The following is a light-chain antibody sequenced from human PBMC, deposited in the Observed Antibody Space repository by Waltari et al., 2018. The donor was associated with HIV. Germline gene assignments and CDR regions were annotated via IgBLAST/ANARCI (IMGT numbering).Light chain of an antibody. CDR1: SSDVGGYNY. CDR2: DVS. J-gene: IGLJ2*01. Sequence: QSALTQPASVSGSPGQSITISCTGTSSDVGGYNYVSWYQQHPGKAPKLMFYDVSYLPSGVSNRFSGSKSGNTASLTISGLQAEDEADYYCSSYTSSSTLYVVFGGGTKLTVL. CDR3: SSYTSSSTLYVV. V-gene: IGLV2-14*01.